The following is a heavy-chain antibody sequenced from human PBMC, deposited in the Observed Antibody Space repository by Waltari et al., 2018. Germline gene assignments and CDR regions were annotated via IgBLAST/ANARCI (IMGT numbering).Heavy chain of an antibody. CDR2: ISDDGSNK. V-gene: IGHV3-30*18. CDR1: GFTFSSYG. D-gene: IGHD3-3*01. CDR3: AKSDCWSGPSTYGMDV. Sequence: QVQLVESGGGVVQPGRSLRLSCAASGFTFSSYGMHWFRQAPGKGRGGVVVISDDGSNKYDADSVKGRFTSSRENSKNTLYLQMNSRRAEDTAVDYCAKSDCWSGPSTYGMDVWGQGTTVTVSS. J-gene: IGHJ6*02.